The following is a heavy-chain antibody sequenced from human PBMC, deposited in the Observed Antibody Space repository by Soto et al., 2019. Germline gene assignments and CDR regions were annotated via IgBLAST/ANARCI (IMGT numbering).Heavy chain of an antibody. D-gene: IGHD3-22*01. CDR2: ISYDATKK. J-gene: IGHJ4*02. CDR3: TTVNPYISDSRGHCY. V-gene: IGHV3-30*03. CDR1: GFTFRTYG. Sequence: QVQLVESGGGVVQPGRSLRLSCAASGFTFRTYGMHWVRQTPGEGLKWVAGISYDATKKYYADSVKGRFTISRDNSKNTLYLQMDSLRTEDTAVYYCTTVNPYISDSRGHCYWGQGTLVTVSS.